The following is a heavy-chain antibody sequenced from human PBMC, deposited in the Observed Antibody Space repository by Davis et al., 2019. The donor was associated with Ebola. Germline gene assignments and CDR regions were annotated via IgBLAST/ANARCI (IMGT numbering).Heavy chain of an antibody. V-gene: IGHV1-8*02. Sequence: ASVKVSCKASGYTFTSYGISWVRQAPGQGLEWVGWMNPNSGHTGYAQKFQGRVTMTRNTSINTVYMELSSLRSEDTAVYYCARGATEGDWFDPWGQGTLVTVSS. J-gene: IGHJ5*02. CDR2: MNPNSGHT. D-gene: IGHD1-26*01. CDR1: GYTFTSYG. CDR3: ARGATEGDWFDP.